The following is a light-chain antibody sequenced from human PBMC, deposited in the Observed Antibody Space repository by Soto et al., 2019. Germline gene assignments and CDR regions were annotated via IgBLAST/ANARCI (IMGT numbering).Light chain of an antibody. Sequence: EIVMTQSPATLSVSPGERATLFCRASQSVPSNFLAWYQQKPGQAPRLLIYSASTRATDIPARFSGSGSGTEFTLTISSLQSEDFAVYYCQQYSAWPLTFGGGTKVEIK. V-gene: IGKV3-15*01. J-gene: IGKJ4*01. CDR2: SAS. CDR1: QSVPSN. CDR3: QQYSAWPLT.